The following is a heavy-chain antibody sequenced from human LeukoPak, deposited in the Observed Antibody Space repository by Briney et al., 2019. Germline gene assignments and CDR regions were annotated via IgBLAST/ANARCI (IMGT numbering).Heavy chain of an antibody. CDR2: ISGAGGTT. J-gene: IGHJ4*02. Sequence: PGGSLRLSCAASGFTFSNYSMSWVRLAPGKGLEWVSTISGAGGTTYYADSVKGRFTISRDNSKNTLFLQFNSLRAEDSAVYYCARAPPYCSGGACYFDYWGQGTLVTVSS. CDR1: GFTFSNYS. CDR3: ARAPPYCSGGACYFDY. D-gene: IGHD2-15*01. V-gene: IGHV3-23*01.